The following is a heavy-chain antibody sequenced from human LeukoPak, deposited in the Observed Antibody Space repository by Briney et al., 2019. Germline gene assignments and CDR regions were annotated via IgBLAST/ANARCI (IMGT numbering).Heavy chain of an antibody. D-gene: IGHD4-17*01. CDR2: INSDGSST. CDR3: AKGETTVTTYLDY. J-gene: IGHJ4*02. Sequence: PGGSLRLSCAASGFTFSSYWMHLVRQAPGKGLVWVSRINSDGSSTSYADSVKGRFTISRDNAKNTLYLQMNSLRAEDTAVYYCAKGETTVTTYLDYWGQGTLVTVSS. CDR1: GFTFSSYW. V-gene: IGHV3-74*01.